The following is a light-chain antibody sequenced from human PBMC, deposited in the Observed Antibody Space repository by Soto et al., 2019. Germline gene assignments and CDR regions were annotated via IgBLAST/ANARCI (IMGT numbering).Light chain of an antibody. CDR2: ADK. CDR3: AAWDDTLDAYV. J-gene: IGLJ1*01. CDR1: SSNIGSNT. V-gene: IGLV1-44*01. Sequence: QSVVTQPPSASGTPGQRVTISSSGSSSNIGSNTVNWYQHLPGTAPKLLIYADKQRPSGVPDRFSGSKSGSSASLAISGLQPEDEGDYYCAAWDDTLDAYVFGPGTKVTVL.